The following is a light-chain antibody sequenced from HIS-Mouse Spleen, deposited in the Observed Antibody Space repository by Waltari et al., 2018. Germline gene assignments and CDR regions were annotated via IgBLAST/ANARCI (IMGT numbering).Light chain of an antibody. Sequence: SYELTQPPSVSVSPGQTARITCSGDALPKKYAYWYQQKSGQAPGLGVYEDRKGPSGIPEGFPGSSSGTMATLTISGAQVEDEADYYCYSTDSSGNHRVFGGGTKLTVL. CDR1: ALPKKY. CDR2: EDR. V-gene: IGLV3-10*01. CDR3: YSTDSSGNHRV. J-gene: IGLJ2*01.